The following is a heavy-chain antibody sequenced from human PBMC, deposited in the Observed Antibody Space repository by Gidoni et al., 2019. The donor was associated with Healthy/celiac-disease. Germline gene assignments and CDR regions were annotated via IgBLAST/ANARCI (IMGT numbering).Heavy chain of an antibody. CDR2: INHSGST. CDR1: GGSFSGYY. CDR3: AYTNYYYYYMDV. Sequence: QVQLQQGGAGLLKPSGTLPLTRAVYGGSFSGYYWSWIRQPPGKGLEWIGEINHSGSTNYNPSLKSRVTISVDTSKNQFSLKLSSVTAADTAVYYCAYTNYYYYYMDVWGKGTTVTVSS. V-gene: IGHV4-34*01. D-gene: IGHD2-2*02. J-gene: IGHJ6*03.